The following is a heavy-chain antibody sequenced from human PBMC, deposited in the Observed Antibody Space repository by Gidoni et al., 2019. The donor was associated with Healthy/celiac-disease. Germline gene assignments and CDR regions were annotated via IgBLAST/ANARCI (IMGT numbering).Heavy chain of an antibody. CDR1: GGTFSSYA. CDR2: ILPILGTE. V-gene: IGHV1-69*01. J-gene: IGHJ3*02. CDR3: ARDRAGAGWNYVGWGAFDI. D-gene: IGHD1-7*01. Sequence: QVQLVQSGAAVTKPGSSVTVSCKASGGTFSSYAIRWVRQDPGQGLEWLGGILPILGTENYAQKFQGRVTITADESTSTADMGLRSLRSEETAVYDGARDRAGAGWNYVGWGAFDIWGQGTMVTVSS.